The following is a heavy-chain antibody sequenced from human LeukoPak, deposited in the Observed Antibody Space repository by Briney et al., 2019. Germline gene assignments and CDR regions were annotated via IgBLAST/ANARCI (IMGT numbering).Heavy chain of an antibody. CDR3: ARDESSGYSSGWFRGYYYYYMDV. CDR1: GFTFSSYW. J-gene: IGHJ6*03. V-gene: IGHV3-7*01. D-gene: IGHD6-19*01. Sequence: GGSLRLSCAASGFTFSSYWMSWVRQAPGKGLEWVANIKQDGSEKYYVDSVKGRFTISRDNAKNSLYLQMNSLRAEDTAVYYCARDESSGYSSGWFRGYYYYYMDVWGKGTTVTVSS. CDR2: IKQDGSEK.